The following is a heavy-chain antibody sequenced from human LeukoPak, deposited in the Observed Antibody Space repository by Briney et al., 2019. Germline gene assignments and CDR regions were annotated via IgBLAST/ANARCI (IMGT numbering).Heavy chain of an antibody. CDR1: GGSISSSSHY. Sequence: KTSETLSLTCTVSGGSISSSSHYWGWIRQPPGKGLEWIGSIYYSGSTYYNPSLKSRVTISVDTSKNQFSLKLSSVTAADTAVYYCARQGSYRSDYWGQGTLVTVSS. V-gene: IGHV4-39*01. CDR2: IYYSGST. J-gene: IGHJ4*02. D-gene: IGHD1-26*01. CDR3: ARQGSYRSDY.